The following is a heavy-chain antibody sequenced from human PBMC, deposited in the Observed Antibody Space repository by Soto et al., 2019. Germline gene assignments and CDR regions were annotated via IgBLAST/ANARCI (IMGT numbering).Heavy chain of an antibody. Sequence: ASVKVSCQVSGYTITVLSMHWVRQAPGKGLEWMGGFDPEDGETIYAQKFQGRVTMTEDTSTDTAYMELSSLRSEDTAVYYCATESGTATTQYYYYGMDVWGQGTTVTVSS. V-gene: IGHV1-24*01. D-gene: IGHD4-17*01. CDR2: FDPEDGET. CDR3: ATESGTATTQYYYYGMDV. J-gene: IGHJ6*02. CDR1: GYTITVLS.